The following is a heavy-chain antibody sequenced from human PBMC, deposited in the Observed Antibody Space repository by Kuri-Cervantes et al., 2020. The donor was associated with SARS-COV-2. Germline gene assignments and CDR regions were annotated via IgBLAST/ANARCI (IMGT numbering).Heavy chain of an antibody. CDR2: ISSSSSTI. V-gene: IGHV3-48*02. CDR1: GFTFSSYS. Sequence: ETLSLTCAASGFTFSSYSMNWARQAPGKGLEWVSYISSSSSTIYYADSVKGRFTISRDNAKNSLYLQMNSLRDEDTAVYYCARDQTYYYDSSGYPGDYWGQGTLVTVSS. J-gene: IGHJ4*02. CDR3: ARDQTYYYDSSGYPGDY. D-gene: IGHD3-22*01.